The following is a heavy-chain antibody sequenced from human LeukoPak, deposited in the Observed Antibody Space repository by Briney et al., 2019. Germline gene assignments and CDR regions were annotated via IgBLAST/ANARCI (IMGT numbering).Heavy chain of an antibody. Sequence: SETLSLTCTVSGGSISGYYWSWIRQPPGKELEWIGYIYYSGNTNYNSSLKSRVTFSVDTSKNQFSLKLSSVTAADTAVYYCARDGDSSSWYVYGWFDPWGQGTLVTVSS. CDR2: IYYSGNT. V-gene: IGHV4-59*01. CDR1: GGSISGYY. J-gene: IGHJ5*02. CDR3: ARDGDSSSWYVYGWFDP. D-gene: IGHD6-13*01.